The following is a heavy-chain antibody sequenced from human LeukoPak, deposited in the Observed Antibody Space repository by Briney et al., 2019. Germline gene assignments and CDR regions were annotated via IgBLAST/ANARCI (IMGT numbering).Heavy chain of an antibody. V-gene: IGHV4-4*02. CDR3: ARVVYDSSGYKSVY. CDR2: IYHSGST. J-gene: IGHJ4*02. D-gene: IGHD3-22*01. CDR1: GGSISSSNW. Sequence: SGTLSLTCAVSGGSISSSNWWSWVRQSPGKGLEWIGEIYHSGSTNYNPSLKSRLIISVDKSKNQFSLKLSSVTAADTAMYYCARVVYDSSGYKSVYWGQGTLVTVSS.